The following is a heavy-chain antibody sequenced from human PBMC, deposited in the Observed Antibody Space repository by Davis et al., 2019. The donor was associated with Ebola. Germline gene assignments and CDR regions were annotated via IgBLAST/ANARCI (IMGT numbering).Heavy chain of an antibody. J-gene: IGHJ2*01. CDR2: IYSGGST. V-gene: IGHV3-53*04. D-gene: IGHD6-13*01. Sequence: PGGSLRLSCAASGFTVSSNYMSWVRQAPGKGLEWVSVIYSGGSTYYADSVKGRFTISRHNSKNTLYLQMNSLRAEDTAVYYCAREIAAGVGYFDLWGRGTLVTVSS. CDR3: AREIAAGVGYFDL. CDR1: GFTVSSNY.